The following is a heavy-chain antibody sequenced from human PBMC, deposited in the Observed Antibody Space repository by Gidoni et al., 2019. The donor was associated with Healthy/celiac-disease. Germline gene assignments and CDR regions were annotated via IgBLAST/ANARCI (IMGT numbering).Heavy chain of an antibody. CDR1: GFSLSTSGMC. Sequence: QVTLRESGPALVKPTQTLTLTCTFSGFSLSTSGMCVSWIRQPPGKALEWLALIDWDDDKYYSTSLKTRLTISKDTSKNQVVLTMTNMDPVDTATYYCARIKASEDSGYYYYYGMDVWGQGTTVTVSS. CDR2: IDWDDDK. V-gene: IGHV2-70*01. D-gene: IGHD5-12*01. CDR3: ARIKASEDSGYYYYYGMDV. J-gene: IGHJ6*02.